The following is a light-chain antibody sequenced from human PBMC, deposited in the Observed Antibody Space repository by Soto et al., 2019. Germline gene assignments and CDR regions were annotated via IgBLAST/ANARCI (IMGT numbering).Light chain of an antibody. Sequence: QSVLTQPASVSGSPGQSITISCTGTSSDVGSYNYVSWYQLPPGKAPKLMIYEVSNRPSGVSNRFSGSKSGAPASLTISGLQAEDEADYYCSSYTTRTTLYVFGTGTKVTVL. CDR1: SSDVGSYNY. CDR3: SSYTTRTTLYV. CDR2: EVS. V-gene: IGLV2-14*01. J-gene: IGLJ1*01.